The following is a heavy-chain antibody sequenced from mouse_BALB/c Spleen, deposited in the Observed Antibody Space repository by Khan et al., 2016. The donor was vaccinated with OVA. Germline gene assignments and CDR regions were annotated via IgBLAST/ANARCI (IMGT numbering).Heavy chain of an antibody. Sequence: VQLKQSGGGLVKPGGSLKLSCAASGFTFSNYAMSWVRQSPEKRLEWVASISSGDSTYYPDSVKGRFTISRDNARNILYLQMGSLRSEDTAMYYCARDYWFAYWGQGTLVTVSA. CDR3: ARDYWFAY. CDR2: ISSGDST. CDR1: GFTFSNYA. V-gene: IGHV5-6-5*01. J-gene: IGHJ3*01.